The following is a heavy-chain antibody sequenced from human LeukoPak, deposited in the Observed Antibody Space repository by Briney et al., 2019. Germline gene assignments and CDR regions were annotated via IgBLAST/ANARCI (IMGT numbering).Heavy chain of an antibody. Sequence: GGSLRLSCAASGFTFSSYGMHWVRQAPGKGLEWVAVISYDGSNKYYADSVKGRFTISRDNSKNTLYLQMNSLRAEDTAVYYCAKDQIVVVPAVMYPYYYGMDVWGKGTTVTVSS. CDR3: AKDQIVVVPAVMYPYYYGMDV. V-gene: IGHV3-30*18. J-gene: IGHJ6*04. CDR2: ISYDGSNK. D-gene: IGHD2-2*01. CDR1: GFTFSSYG.